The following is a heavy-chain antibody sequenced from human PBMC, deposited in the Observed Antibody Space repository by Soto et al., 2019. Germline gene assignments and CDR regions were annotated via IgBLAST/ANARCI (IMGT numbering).Heavy chain of an antibody. V-gene: IGHV5-51*01. Sequence: GESLKISCKGSGYSFTSYWIGWVRQMPGKGLEWMGIIYPGDSDTRYSPSFQGQVTISADKSISTAYLQWSSLKASDTAMYYCARNAYDSSGYYYVGGMDVWGQGTTVTVSS. CDR2: IYPGDSDT. CDR1: GYSFTSYW. CDR3: ARNAYDSSGYYYVGGMDV. J-gene: IGHJ6*02. D-gene: IGHD3-22*01.